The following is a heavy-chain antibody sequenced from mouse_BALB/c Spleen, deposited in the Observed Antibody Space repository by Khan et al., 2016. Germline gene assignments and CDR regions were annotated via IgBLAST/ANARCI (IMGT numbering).Heavy chain of an antibody. D-gene: IGHD2-13*01. CDR2: INTNTGEP. CDR3: ARTGDYHYYAMDY. J-gene: IGHJ4*01. V-gene: IGHV9-3*02. Sequence: QIQLVQSGPELKKPGETVKISCKASEYTFTNYGMNWVKQAPGKGLKWMGWINTNTGEPTYAEEFKGRFAFSLEASASTAYLQINNLKTEDSATYFCARTGDYHYYAMDYWGQGTSVTVAS. CDR1: EYTFTNYG.